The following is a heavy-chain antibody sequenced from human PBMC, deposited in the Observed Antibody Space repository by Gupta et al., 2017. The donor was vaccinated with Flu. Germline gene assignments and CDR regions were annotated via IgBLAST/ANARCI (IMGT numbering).Heavy chain of an antibody. CDR3: SRGETGPSPPGRNDC. Sequence: RLVESGGGLVQPGGSLRLSCVVSGFTFSEHYRDWIRQAPGKGLEWVGRIRNKANSYTTEYAASVKDRFTITRDDSKRSLYLQMNSLKNEDTAVYYCSRGETGPSPPGRNDCWGQGTLVTVSS. V-gene: IGHV3-72*01. J-gene: IGHJ4*02. CDR1: GFTFSEHY. D-gene: IGHD2-8*02. CDR2: IRNKANSYTT.